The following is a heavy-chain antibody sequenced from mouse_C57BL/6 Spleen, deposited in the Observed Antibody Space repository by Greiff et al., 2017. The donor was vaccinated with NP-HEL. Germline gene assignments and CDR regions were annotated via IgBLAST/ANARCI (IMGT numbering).Heavy chain of an antibody. Sequence: QVQLQQSGAELVRPGTSVKVSCKASGYTFTNYLIEWVKQRPGQGLEWIGVINPAGGGTNYNQKFKGKATLTADKSSSTAYMQLSSLTSEDSAVFFCAIAQRARDMDDWGKGTSVTVSS. D-gene: IGHD3-2*01. CDR2: INPAGGGT. CDR3: AIAQRARDMDD. J-gene: IGHJ4*01. V-gene: IGHV1-54*01. CDR1: GYTFTNYL.